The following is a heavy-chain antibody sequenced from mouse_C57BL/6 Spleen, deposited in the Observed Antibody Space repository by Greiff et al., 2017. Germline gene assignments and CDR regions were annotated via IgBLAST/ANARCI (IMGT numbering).Heavy chain of an antibody. J-gene: IGHJ4*01. CDR3: ARANDGYLYAMDY. CDR2: IYPRSGNT. CDR1: GYTFTSYG. V-gene: IGHV1-81*01. Sequence: VQGVESGAELVRPGASVKLSCKASGYTFTSYGISWVKQRTGQGLEWIGEIYPRSGNTYYNEKFKGKATLTADKSSSTAYMELRSLTSEDSAVYYCARANDGYLYAMDYWGQGTSVTVSS. D-gene: IGHD2-3*01.